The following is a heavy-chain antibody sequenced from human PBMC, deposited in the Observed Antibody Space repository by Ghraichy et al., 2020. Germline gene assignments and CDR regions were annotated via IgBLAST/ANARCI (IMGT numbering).Heavy chain of an antibody. V-gene: IGHV3-23*01. CDR1: GFPFSSYA. D-gene: IGHD3-22*01. J-gene: IGHJ4*02. CDR3: AREREYYYESSGSGFDF. CDR2: IDGSGGST. Sequence: GGSLRLSCAASGFPFSSYAMNWVRQAPGKGLEWVSNIDGSGGSTFYADSVQGRFTISRDVSANTVYLQMSSLRAEDTATYYCAREREYYYESSGSGFDFWDQGTLVTVSS.